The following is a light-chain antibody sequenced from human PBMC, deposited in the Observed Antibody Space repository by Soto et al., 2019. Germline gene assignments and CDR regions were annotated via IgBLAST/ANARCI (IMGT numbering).Light chain of an antibody. V-gene: IGKV1-12*01. CDR2: AAS. CDR1: QGISSW. CDR3: QQADTFPLT. Sequence: DIQMTQSPSSVSASVGDRVTITCRASQGISSWVAWYQQKPGKAPNLLFYAASSLQSGVPSRFSGSGSGTEFTLTISSLQPEDFATYYGQQADTFPLTFGGGTQVEIK. J-gene: IGKJ4*01.